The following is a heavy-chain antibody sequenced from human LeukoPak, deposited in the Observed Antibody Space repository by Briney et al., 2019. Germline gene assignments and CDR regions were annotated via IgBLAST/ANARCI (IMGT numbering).Heavy chain of an antibody. J-gene: IGHJ4*02. CDR3: SSRGGSTSSLDS. V-gene: IGHV1-69*05. D-gene: IGHD6-6*01. Sequence: ASVKVSCKASRGTFSNLAFSWVRHAPGQGLEWMGGIIPAFGTPSYPQRFHGRVTISTDESTSSVYMELSGLRSEDTAVYYCSSRGGSTSSLDSWGQGTLV. CDR2: IIPAFGTP. CDR1: RGTFSNLA.